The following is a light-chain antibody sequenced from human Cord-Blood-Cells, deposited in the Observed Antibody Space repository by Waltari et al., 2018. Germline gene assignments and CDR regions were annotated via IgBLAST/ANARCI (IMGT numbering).Light chain of an antibody. Sequence: DIVMTQSPDSLAVSLGESATINCKSSQSVLYSSNNKNYLSWYQQKPGQPPKLLIYWASTRESGVPDRCSGSGSGTDFTLTIRSMQAEDVAVYYCQKYYSTRLTFGPGTKVDIK. CDR1: QSVLYSSNNKNY. V-gene: IGKV4-1*01. CDR3: QKYYSTRLT. J-gene: IGKJ3*01. CDR2: WAS.